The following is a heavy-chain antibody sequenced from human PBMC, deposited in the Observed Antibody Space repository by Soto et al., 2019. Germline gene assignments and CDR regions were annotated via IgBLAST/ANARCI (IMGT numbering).Heavy chain of an antibody. J-gene: IGHJ4*02. D-gene: IGHD6-19*01. V-gene: IGHV3-48*02. CDR1: GFTFSTFS. Sequence: EVQLVESGGGSVQPGGSLRLSCAASGFTFSTFSMNWVRQAPGRGLEWISYISVGGRPISYADSVKGRFTISRDNAKNSLYLQMDRRADEDTAVYYCARDLGWAFDSWGQGTLVTVSS. CDR3: ARDLGWAFDS. CDR2: ISVGGRPI.